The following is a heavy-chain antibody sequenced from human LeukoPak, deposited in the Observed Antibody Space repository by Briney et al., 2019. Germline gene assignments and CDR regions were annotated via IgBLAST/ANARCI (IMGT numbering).Heavy chain of an antibody. CDR2: IYYSGRT. D-gene: IGHD2-8*01. J-gene: IGHJ4*02. Sequence: PSETLSLTCTVSGGSISSYYWTWIRQPPGKGLDWIGFIYYSGRTNYNPSLKSRVTILVDTSKNQFSLRLSSVTAADTAVYYCARTGSYDTNGLDSWGQGTLVIVSS. CDR1: GGSISSYY. V-gene: IGHV4-59*08. CDR3: ARTGSYDTNGLDS.